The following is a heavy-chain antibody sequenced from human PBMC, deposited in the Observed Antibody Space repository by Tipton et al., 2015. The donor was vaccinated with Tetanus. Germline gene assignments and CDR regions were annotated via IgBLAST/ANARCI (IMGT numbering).Heavy chain of an antibody. CDR1: GFTFSNFG. Sequence: SLRLSCAASGFTFSNFGMHWVRQAPGKGLERVAVVWYDGNMKYSADSVKGRFTISRDNSKKTVHLQMNSLRAEDTAVYYCARGLEAPYCTSGACHPSWFGPWGQGTLVTVSS. CDR3: ARGLEAPYCTSGACHPSWFGP. D-gene: IGHD2-8*01. V-gene: IGHV3-33*01. CDR2: VWYDGNMK. J-gene: IGHJ5*02.